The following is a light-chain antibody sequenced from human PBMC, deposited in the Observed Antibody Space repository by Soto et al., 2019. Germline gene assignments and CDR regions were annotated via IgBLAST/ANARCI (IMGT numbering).Light chain of an antibody. CDR2: EVN. Sequence: QSALTQPPSASGSPGQSVTISCTGTSGDVGGYDSVAWYQQHPHKAPKLIIYEVNKRPSGVPDRFSGSKSGNTASLTISGLQSEDEGDYYCSAYTARSTLVFGGGTKLTVL. CDR3: SAYTARSTLV. CDR1: SGDVGGYDS. V-gene: IGLV2-8*01. J-gene: IGLJ3*02.